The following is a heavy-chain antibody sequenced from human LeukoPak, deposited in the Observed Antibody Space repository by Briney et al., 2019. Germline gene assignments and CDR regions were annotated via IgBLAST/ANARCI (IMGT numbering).Heavy chain of an antibody. V-gene: IGHV3-23*01. D-gene: IGHD4-17*01. J-gene: IGHJ4*02. CDR2: ISSSGGST. Sequence: GGSLRLSCAASGFTFSSSAMSWVRQVPGKGLEWVSGISSSGGSTNYADSVRGRFTISRSNFKNTLYLQMNSLRAEDTAVYYCAKRVTVTTKYFDSWGQGTLVTVSS. CDR3: AKRVTVTTKYFDS. CDR1: GFTFSSSA.